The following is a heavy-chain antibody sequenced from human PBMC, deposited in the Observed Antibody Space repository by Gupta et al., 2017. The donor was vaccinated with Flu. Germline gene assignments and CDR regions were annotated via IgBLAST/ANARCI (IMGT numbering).Heavy chain of an antibody. V-gene: IGHV4-34*01. CDR1: GGSFSGYY. Sequence: QVQLQQWGAGLLKPSETLSLTCAVYGGSFSGYYWSWIRQPPGMGLEWIGEINHSGSTNYNPSLKSRVTISVDTSKNQFSLKLSSVTAADTAVYYCARVRRNSGYDLPRYYYYYGMDVWGQGTTVTVSS. CDR3: ARVRRNSGYDLPRYYYYYGMDV. D-gene: IGHD5-12*01. CDR2: INHSGST. J-gene: IGHJ6*02.